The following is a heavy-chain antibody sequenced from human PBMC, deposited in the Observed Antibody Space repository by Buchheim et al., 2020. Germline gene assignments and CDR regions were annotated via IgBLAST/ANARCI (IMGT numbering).Heavy chain of an antibody. CDR3: ARGSSSSWYKWFDP. CDR2: ISYDGSNK. J-gene: IGHJ5*02. CDR1: GFTFSSYA. Sequence: QVQLVESGGGVVQPGRSLRLSCAASGFTFSSYAMHWVRQAPGKGLEWVAVISYDGSNKYYADSVKGRFTISRDNSKNTLYLQMNSLRAEDTAVYYCARGSSSSWYKWFDPWGQGTL. V-gene: IGHV3-30-3*01. D-gene: IGHD6-13*01.